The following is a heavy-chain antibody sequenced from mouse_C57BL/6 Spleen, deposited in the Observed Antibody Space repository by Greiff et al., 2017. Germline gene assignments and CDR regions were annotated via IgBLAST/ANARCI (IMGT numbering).Heavy chain of an antibody. CDR3: ASGGTTEYFDG. CDR1: GYTFTDYY. V-gene: IGHV1-76*01. Sequence: QVQLKESGAELVRPGASVKLSCKASGYTFTDYYINWVKQRPGQGLEWIARIYPGSGNTYYNEKFKGKATLTAEKSSSTAYMQLSSLTSEDSAVYFCASGGTTEYFDGWGKGTTLTVSS. D-gene: IGHD2-14*01. CDR2: IYPGSGNT. J-gene: IGHJ2*01.